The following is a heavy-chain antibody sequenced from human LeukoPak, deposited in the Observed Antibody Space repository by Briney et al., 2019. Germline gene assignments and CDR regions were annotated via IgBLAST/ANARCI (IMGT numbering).Heavy chain of an antibody. CDR3: ARDQEGFDY. J-gene: IGHJ4*02. CDR2: IYPRDGST. CDR1: GYTFTSNY. V-gene: IGHV1-46*01. Sequence: ALVKVSCKASGYTFTSNYIHWVRQAPGQGLEWMEMIYPRDGSTSYAQKFQGRVTVTRDTSTSTVHMELSGLRSEDTAVYYCARDQEGFDYWGQGTLVTVSS.